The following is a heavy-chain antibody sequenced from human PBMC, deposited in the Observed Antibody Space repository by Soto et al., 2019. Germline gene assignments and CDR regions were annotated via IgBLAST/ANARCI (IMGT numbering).Heavy chain of an antibody. V-gene: IGHV3-74*01. CDR2: INEDESNT. J-gene: IGHJ4*02. Sequence: PGGSLRLSCATSGFTFSHYWMHWVRQAPGKGPVWVSRINEDESNTNYADSVKGRFSISRDNAKNTLYLQMNSLRAEDTAVYYCARGLILDYWGQGT. CDR1: GFTFSHYW. D-gene: IGHD3-3*01. CDR3: ARGLILDY.